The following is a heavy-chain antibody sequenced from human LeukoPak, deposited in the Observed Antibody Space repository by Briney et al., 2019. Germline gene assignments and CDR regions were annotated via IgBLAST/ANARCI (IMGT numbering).Heavy chain of an antibody. Sequence: GGSLRLSCVASGFTFSISWVTWVRQAPGKGLEWVANIDKHGNGKYYVDSVKGRFAISRDYATNSVFLQMNSLRAEDTSVYYCARDAGWGYYDLWGQGTPVTVSS. D-gene: IGHD1-26*01. V-gene: IGHV3-7*01. CDR3: ARDAGWGYYDL. CDR2: IDKHGNGK. CDR1: GFTFSISW. J-gene: IGHJ4*02.